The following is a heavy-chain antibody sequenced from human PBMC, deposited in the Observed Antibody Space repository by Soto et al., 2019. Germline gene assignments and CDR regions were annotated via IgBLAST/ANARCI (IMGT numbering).Heavy chain of an antibody. CDR2: IWYDASNK. D-gene: IGHD1-1*01. Sequence: QVQLVESGGGVVQTGRSLRLSCAASGFSFSSHGMHWVRQAPGKGLEWVSGIWYDASNKYYSDSVKGRFTISRDNSKNTLYLQMNSLRDEDTAVYFWAREGWNEERQDLDFWGQGTLVTVSS. J-gene: IGHJ4*02. CDR1: GFSFSSHG. CDR3: AREGWNEERQDLDF. V-gene: IGHV3-33*01.